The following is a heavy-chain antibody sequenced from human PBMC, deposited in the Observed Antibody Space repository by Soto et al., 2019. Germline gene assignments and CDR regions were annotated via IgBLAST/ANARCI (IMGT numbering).Heavy chain of an antibody. CDR1: GFTFSSYW. D-gene: IGHD3-22*01. Sequence: GGSLRLSCAASGFTFSSYWMYWVRQVPGKGLVWVSHINSDGRSTSYADSVKGRFTISRDNARNTLFLQMNSLRAEDTAVYYCARAPPYYYDSSGYRLDDWCQGTRVTVSS. V-gene: IGHV3-74*01. CDR3: ARAPPYYYDSSGYRLDD. CDR2: INSDGRST. J-gene: IGHJ4*02.